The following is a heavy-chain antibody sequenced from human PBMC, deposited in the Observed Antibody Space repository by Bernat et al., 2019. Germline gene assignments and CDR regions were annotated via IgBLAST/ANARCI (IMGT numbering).Heavy chain of an antibody. CDR3: ARGSGRYFRNFDY. V-gene: IGHV3-30-3*01. Sequence: QVQLVESGGGVVQPGRSLRLSCAASGFTLSSYAMHWARQAPGQGLEWVAVISDDGSNKYYADSVKGRFTISRDKSKNTLYLQMNSLRAEDTAVYYCARGSGRYFRNFDYWGQGTLVTVSS. J-gene: IGHJ4*02. CDR1: GFTLSSYA. D-gene: IGHD1-26*01. CDR2: ISDDGSNK.